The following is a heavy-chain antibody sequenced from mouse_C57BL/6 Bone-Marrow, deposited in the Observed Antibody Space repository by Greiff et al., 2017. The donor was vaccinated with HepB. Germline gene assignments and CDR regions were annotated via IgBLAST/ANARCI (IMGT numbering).Heavy chain of an antibody. CDR2: IDPANGNT. CDR1: GFNIKNTY. CDR3: ARDVAFITTVVPYFDY. J-gene: IGHJ2*01. D-gene: IGHD1-1*01. V-gene: IGHV14-3*01. Sequence: EVQRVESVAELVRPGASVKLSCTASGFNIKNTYMHWVKQRPEQGLEWIGRIDPANGNTKYAPKFQGKATITADTSSNTAYLQLSSLTSEDTAIYYCARDVAFITTVVPYFDYWGQGTTLTVSS.